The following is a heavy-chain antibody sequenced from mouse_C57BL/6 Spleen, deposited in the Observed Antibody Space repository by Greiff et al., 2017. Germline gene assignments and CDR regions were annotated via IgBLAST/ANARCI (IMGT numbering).Heavy chain of an antibody. D-gene: IGHD1-1*01. CDR3: ARWVVANYCDY. J-gene: IGHJ2*01. V-gene: IGHV1-64*01. CDR1: GYTFTSYW. Sequence: QVQLKQPGAELVKPGASVKLSCQASGYTFTSYWMHWVKQRPGQGLEWIGMIHPNSGSTNYNEKFKSKAKLTVDKSSSTAYMQLSSLTSEDSAVYYCARWVVANYCDYWGQGTTLTVSS. CDR2: IHPNSGST.